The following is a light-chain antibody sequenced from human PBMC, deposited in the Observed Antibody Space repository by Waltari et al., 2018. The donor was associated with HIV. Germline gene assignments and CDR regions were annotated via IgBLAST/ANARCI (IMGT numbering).Light chain of an antibody. J-gene: IGLJ3*02. CDR3: TSYTPSSTLGL. CDR2: EVT. V-gene: IGLV2-14*01. CDR1: SSDVGGYNY. Sequence: QSALTQPASVSGSPGQSVTISCTGTSSDVGGYNYVSWYQQHPGKAPKLIIYEVTNRPSGVSNRFSGSKSGSTASLPISGFQAEDEADYYCTSYTPSSTLGLFGGGTKVTVL.